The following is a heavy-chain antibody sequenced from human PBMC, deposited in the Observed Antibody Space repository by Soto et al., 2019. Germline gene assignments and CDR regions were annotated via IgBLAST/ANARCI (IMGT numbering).Heavy chain of an antibody. D-gene: IGHD6-6*01. CDR3: AKGPYSSSTYGRSYYYYYGMDV. Sequence: XVSLSLSCAASGFTFSSYGMHWVRQAPGKGLEWVAVISYDGSNKYYADSVKGRFTISRDNSKNTLYLQMNSLRAEDTAVYYCAKGPYSSSTYGRSYYYYYGMDVWGQGTTVTVSS. V-gene: IGHV3-30*18. J-gene: IGHJ6*02. CDR2: ISYDGSNK. CDR1: GFTFSSYG.